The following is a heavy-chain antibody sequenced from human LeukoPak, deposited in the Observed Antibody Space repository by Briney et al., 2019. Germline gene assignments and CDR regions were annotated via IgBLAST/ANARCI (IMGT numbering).Heavy chain of an antibody. J-gene: IGHJ4*02. CDR2: INHSGST. CDR1: GGSFSGYY. V-gene: IGHV4-34*01. Sequence: PSETLSLTCAVYGGSFSGYYWTWIRQPPGKGLEWIGEINHSGSTNYNPSLKSRVTISVDTSKNQFSLKLSSVTAADTAVYYCARGHSGYEGNYYFDYWGQGTLVTVSS. CDR3: ARGHSGYEGNYYFDY. D-gene: IGHD5-12*01.